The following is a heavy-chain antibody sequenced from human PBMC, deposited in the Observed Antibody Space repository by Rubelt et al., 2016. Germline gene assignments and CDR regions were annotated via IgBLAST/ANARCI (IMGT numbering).Heavy chain of an antibody. CDR2: FDPGDGQT. V-gene: IGHV1-24*01. D-gene: IGHD1-26*01. Sequence: VHLVQSGAEVKKPGASVKVSCKGSGFILSEASVYWVRQAPGRGLEWMGGFDPGDGQTSYARQFQGRVTMTADTSTGTAYMELSSLGSEDTALYYCATAQWELHRLYAFDIWGQGTMGTVSA. J-gene: IGHJ3*02. CDR3: ATAQWELHRLYAFDI. CDR1: GFILSEAS.